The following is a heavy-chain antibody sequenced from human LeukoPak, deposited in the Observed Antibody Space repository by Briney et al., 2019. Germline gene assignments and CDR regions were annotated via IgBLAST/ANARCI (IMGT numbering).Heavy chain of an antibody. CDR1: GYTFTSYG. CDR3: ARDARIAVAGFHDY. J-gene: IGHJ4*02. D-gene: IGHD6-19*01. CDR2: ISAYNGNT. V-gene: IGHV1-18*01. Sequence: GASVKVSCTASGYTFTSYGISWVRQAPGQGLEWMGWISAYNGNTNYAQKLQGRVTMTTDTSTSTAYMELRSLRSDDTAVYYCARDARIAVAGFHDYWGQGTLVTVSS.